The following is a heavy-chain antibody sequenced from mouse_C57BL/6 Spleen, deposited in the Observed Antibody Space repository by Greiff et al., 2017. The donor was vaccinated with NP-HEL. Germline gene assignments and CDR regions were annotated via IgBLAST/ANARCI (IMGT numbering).Heavy chain of an antibody. J-gene: IGHJ3*01. CDR1: GFNIKDDY. Sequence: EVKLMESGAELVRPGASVKLSCTASGFNIKDDYMHWVKQRPEQGLEWIGWIDPENGDTEYASKFQGNATITADTSSNTAYLQLSSLTSEDTAVYYCTTARGLAYWGQGTLVTVSA. V-gene: IGHV14-4*01. CDR3: TTARGLAY. CDR2: IDPENGDT.